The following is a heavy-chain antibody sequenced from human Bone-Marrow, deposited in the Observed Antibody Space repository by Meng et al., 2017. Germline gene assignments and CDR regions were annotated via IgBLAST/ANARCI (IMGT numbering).Heavy chain of an antibody. CDR3: AKTTVTTGNNWFDP. CDR1: GFTFSSYA. CDR2: ISGSGGST. Sequence: LLGAGGGLVQAGGSLRLSCAASGFTFSSYAMSWVRQAPGKGLEWVSAISGSGGSTYYADSVKGRFTISRDNSKNTLYLQMNSLRAEDTAVYYCAKTTVTTGNNWFDPWGQGTLVTVFS. D-gene: IGHD4-17*01. J-gene: IGHJ5*02. V-gene: IGHV3-23*01.